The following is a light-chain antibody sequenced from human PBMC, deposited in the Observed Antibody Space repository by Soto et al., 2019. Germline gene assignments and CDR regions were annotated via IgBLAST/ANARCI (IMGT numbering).Light chain of an antibody. CDR1: QSISSW. CDR3: QQYNSYPLT. Sequence: DIQMTQSPSTLSASVGDRVTITCRASQSISSWLAWYQQKPGKAPNLLIYKASSLESGVPSRFSGSGSGTEFTLTISSLQPDDLATYYCQQYNSYPLTLGGGTKVEIK. CDR2: KAS. J-gene: IGKJ4*01. V-gene: IGKV1-5*03.